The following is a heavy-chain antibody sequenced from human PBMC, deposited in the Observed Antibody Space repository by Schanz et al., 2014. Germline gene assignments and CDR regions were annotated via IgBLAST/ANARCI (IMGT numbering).Heavy chain of an antibody. V-gene: IGHV3-11*06. CDR2: ISSSSGSSYT. D-gene: IGHD2-8*01. Sequence: VQLVESGGGLVKPGGSLRLSCAASGFTFSDYYMTWIRQAPGKGLEWVSYISSSSGSSYTDYADSVKGRFTISRDNAKNSLYLQMNSLRAEDTAVYYCASRSVYAPTWGQGILVTVSS. J-gene: IGHJ5*02. CDR1: GFTFSDYY. CDR3: ASRSVYAPT.